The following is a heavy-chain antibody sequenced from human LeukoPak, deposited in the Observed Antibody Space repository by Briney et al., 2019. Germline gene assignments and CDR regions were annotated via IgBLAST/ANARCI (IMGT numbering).Heavy chain of an antibody. CDR2: ILHDGTNK. V-gene: IGHV3-30-3*01. J-gene: IGHJ4*02. CDR1: GFTFKTYN. D-gene: IGHD4-17*01. Sequence: GRSLRLSCAASGFTFKTYNMHWVRQAPGKGLEWVAVILHDGTNKFYADSVKGRFTISRDNFKNTLYLQMNSQRAEDTAVYYCARVAGTVTTGFDSWGQGTLVTVSS. CDR3: ARVAGTVTTGFDS.